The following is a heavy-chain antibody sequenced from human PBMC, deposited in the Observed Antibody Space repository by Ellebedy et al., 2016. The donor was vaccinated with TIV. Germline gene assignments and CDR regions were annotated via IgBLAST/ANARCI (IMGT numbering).Heavy chain of an antibody. CDR1: GFTFSNYA. CDR2: VRGSGVST. V-gene: IGHV3-23*01. D-gene: IGHD6-13*01. Sequence: GESLKISCAASGFTFSNYAMTWVRQAPGRGLEWVSIVRGSGVSTYYADSVKGRFTISRDNSKNTLYLQMNSLRAEDTAVYYCAKVYSSIDYWGQGTLVTVSS. J-gene: IGHJ4*02. CDR3: AKVYSSIDY.